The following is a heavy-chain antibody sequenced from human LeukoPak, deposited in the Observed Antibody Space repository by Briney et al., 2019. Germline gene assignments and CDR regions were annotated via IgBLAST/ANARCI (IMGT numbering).Heavy chain of an antibody. V-gene: IGHV1-46*01. CDR1: GYTFTGHY. CDR3: AKGSGSLQYFDY. D-gene: IGHD1-26*01. Sequence: GASVKVSCKASGYTFTGHYMHWVRQAPGQGLEWMGIINPSGGSTSYAQKFQGRVTMTRDMSTSTVYMELSSLRSEDTAIYYCAKGSGSLQYFDYWGQGTLVTVSS. J-gene: IGHJ4*02. CDR2: INPSGGST.